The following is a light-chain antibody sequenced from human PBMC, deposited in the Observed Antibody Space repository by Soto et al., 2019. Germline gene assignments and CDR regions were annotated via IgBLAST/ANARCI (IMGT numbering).Light chain of an antibody. CDR1: NFGRKS. Sequence: SYELTQPPSVSVAPGQTARITCGGNNFGRKSVHWYQQKPGQAPVLVVYDDSDRRSGSPERFSGCNSGNTATLTISRVEAGDEDDYYCQVWYSSSDLVEVFGTGTKVTVL. CDR3: QVWYSSSDLVEV. V-gene: IGLV3-21*02. J-gene: IGLJ1*01. CDR2: DDS.